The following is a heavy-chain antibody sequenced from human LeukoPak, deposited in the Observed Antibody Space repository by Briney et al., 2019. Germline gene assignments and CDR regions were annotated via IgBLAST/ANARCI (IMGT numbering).Heavy chain of an antibody. V-gene: IGHV3-74*03. J-gene: IGHJ4*02. CDR1: GFTFSIYY. D-gene: IGHD2-2*01. Sequence: GGSLRLSCAASGFTFSIYYMHWVRQAPGKGLVWVSAINSDGSDTTYADSVQGRFTISKDNAKTTLYLQMNSLRVEDTAFHYCVRGLGEYQFDYWGQGTLVTVSS. CDR3: VRGLGEYQFDY. CDR2: INSDGSDT.